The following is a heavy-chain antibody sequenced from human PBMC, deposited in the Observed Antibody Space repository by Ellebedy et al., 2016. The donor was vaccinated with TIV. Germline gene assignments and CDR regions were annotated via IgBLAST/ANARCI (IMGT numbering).Heavy chain of an antibody. D-gene: IGHD5-12*01. CDR3: ARVSGYSGYVRG. Sequence: GGSLRLSXAASGFTFSSYWMHWVRQAPGKGLEWVSYISSSSSTIYYADSVKGRFTISRDNAKNSLYLQMNSLRAEDTAVYYCARVSGYSGYVRGWGQGTLVTVSS. CDR1: GFTFSSYW. J-gene: IGHJ4*02. CDR2: ISSSSSTI. V-gene: IGHV3-48*01.